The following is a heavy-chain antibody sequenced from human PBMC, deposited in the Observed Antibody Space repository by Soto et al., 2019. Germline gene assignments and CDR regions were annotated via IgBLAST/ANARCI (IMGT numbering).Heavy chain of an antibody. D-gene: IGHD3-22*01. Sequence: QVQLVESGGGVVQPGRSLRLSCAASGFTFSSYGMHWVRQAPGKGLEWVAVIWYDGSNKYYADSVKGRFTISRDNSKNTLYLQMNSLRAEATHGYYCARVPSFAWLRLDYWGQGTLVTVSS. CDR2: IWYDGSNK. CDR3: ARVPSFAWLRLDY. V-gene: IGHV3-33*01. J-gene: IGHJ4*02. CDR1: GFTFSSYG.